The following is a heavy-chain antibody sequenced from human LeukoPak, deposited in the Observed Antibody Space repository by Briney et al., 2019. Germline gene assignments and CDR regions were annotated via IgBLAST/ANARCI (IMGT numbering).Heavy chain of an antibody. V-gene: IGHV3-73*01. J-gene: IGHJ4*02. D-gene: IGHD3-22*01. CDR1: GFTFSGSA. CDR2: IRSKANSYAT. CDR3: TRPSYDSSVSGVVY. Sequence: GGSLRLSCATSGFTFSGSAIHWVRQASGKGLEWVGRIRSKANSYATTDAPSVKGRFTISRDDSKNTAYLQMNSLKTEDTAVYYCTRPSYDSSVSGVVYWGQGTLVTVSS.